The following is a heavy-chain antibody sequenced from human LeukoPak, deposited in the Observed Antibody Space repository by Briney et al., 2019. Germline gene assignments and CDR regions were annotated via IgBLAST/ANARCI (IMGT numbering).Heavy chain of an antibody. Sequence: ASVTVTCQASGYTFTAYYMHWVRQAPGQGLEWMGWINPNSGGTKYAQKFQGRVTMTRDTSIGTVYMELSRLRSDDTAVYYCARESIAARQLSYWSQGTLVTVSS. CDR1: GYTFTAYY. J-gene: IGHJ4*02. CDR2: INPNSGGT. D-gene: IGHD6-6*01. CDR3: ARESIAARQLSY. V-gene: IGHV1-2*02.